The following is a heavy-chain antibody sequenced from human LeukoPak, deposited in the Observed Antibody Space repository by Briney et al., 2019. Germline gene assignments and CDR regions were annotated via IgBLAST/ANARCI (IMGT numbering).Heavy chain of an antibody. CDR2: IYSGGST. J-gene: IGHJ4*02. CDR3: AGRGHSSAGRPFDY. V-gene: IGHV3-66*01. Sequence: GGSLRLSCAASGLSFSDYYMSWVRQAPGKGLEWVSVIYSGGSTYYADSVKGRFTISRDNSKNTLYLQMNSLRAEDTAVYYCAGRGHSSAGRPFDYWGQGTLVTVSS. CDR1: GLSFSDYY. D-gene: IGHD6-19*01.